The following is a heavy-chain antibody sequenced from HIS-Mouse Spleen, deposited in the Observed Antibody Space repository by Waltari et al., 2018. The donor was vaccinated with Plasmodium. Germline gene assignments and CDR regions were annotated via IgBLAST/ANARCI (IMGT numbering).Heavy chain of an antibody. CDR2: IYWDDDK. V-gene: IGHV2-5*02. D-gene: IGHD2-2*01. J-gene: IGHJ4*02. CDR3: AHRPDCSSTSCYGGFDY. Sequence: QITLKESGPTLVKPTQTLTLTCTFSGFSLSTSGVGVGWIRQPPGKALEWLALIYWDDDKRYSPSLKSRLTITKATSKHQVVLTMTSMDPVDTATYYCAHRPDCSSTSCYGGFDYWGQGTLVTVSS. CDR1: GFSLSTSGVG.